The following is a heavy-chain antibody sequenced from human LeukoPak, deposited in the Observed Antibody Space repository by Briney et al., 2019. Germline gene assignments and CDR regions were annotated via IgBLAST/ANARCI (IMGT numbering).Heavy chain of an antibody. CDR3: ARVVVGTSDI. D-gene: IGHD2-21*01. CDR2: IYYSGST. CDR1: GGSISSGDDS. Sequence: SETLSLTCTVSGGSISSGDDSWSWIRQPPGKGLEWIGYIYYSGSTYYNPSLKSRVTISVDTSKHQFSLTLSSVTAADTAVYYCARVVVGTSDIWGQGTMVTVSS. J-gene: IGHJ3*02. V-gene: IGHV4-30-4*01.